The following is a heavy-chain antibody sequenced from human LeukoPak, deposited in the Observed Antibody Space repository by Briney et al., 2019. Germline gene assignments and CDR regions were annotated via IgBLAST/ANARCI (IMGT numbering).Heavy chain of an antibody. J-gene: IGHJ6*02. CDR1: GFTFSSYS. CDR2: ISSSSSYI. Sequence: GGSLRLSCAASGFTFSSYSMNWVRQAPGKGLEWVSSISSSSSYIYYADSVKGRFTISRDNAKNSLYLQMNSLRAEDTAVYYCATDQPGYYYGMDVWGQGTTVTVS. V-gene: IGHV3-21*01. CDR3: ATDQPGYYYGMDV.